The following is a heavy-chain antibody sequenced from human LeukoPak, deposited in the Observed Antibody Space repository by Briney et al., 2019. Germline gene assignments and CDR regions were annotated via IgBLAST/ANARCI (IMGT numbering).Heavy chain of an antibody. CDR3: AKPIAARDGINYYYMDV. CDR2: IRYDGSNK. V-gene: IGHV3-30*02. D-gene: IGHD6-6*01. J-gene: IGHJ6*03. CDR1: GFTFSSYG. Sequence: GGSLRLSCAASGFTFSSYGMHWVRQAPGKGLEWVAFIRYDGSNKYYADSVKGRFTISRDNSKNTLYLQMNSLRAEDTAVYYCAKPIAARDGINYYYMDVWGKGTTVTVSS.